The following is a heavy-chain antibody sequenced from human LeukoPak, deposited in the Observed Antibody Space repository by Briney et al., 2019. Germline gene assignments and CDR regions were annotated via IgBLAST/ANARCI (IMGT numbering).Heavy chain of an antibody. Sequence: SVKVSCKASGGTFSTYVISWVRQAPGQGLEWMGLIIPIFGTTNYAQTFQGRATITADESTSTAYMELSSLRSDDTAVYYCATDQDIVSIPAALDVWGQGTTVTVSS. D-gene: IGHD2-2*01. J-gene: IGHJ6*02. CDR2: IIPIFGTT. V-gene: IGHV1-69*13. CDR1: GGTFSTYV. CDR3: ATDQDIVSIPAALDV.